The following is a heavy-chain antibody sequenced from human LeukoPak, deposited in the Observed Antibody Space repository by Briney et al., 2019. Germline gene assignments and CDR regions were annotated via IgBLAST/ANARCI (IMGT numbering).Heavy chain of an antibody. CDR3: ARELYYYDSSGYWSRPFDY. CDR2: ISYDGSNK. CDR1: GFTFSSYA. J-gene: IGHJ4*02. D-gene: IGHD3-22*01. Sequence: GGSLRLSCAASGFTFSSYAMHWVRQAPGKGLEWVAVISYDGSNKYYADSVKGRFTISRDNSKNTLYLQMNSLRAEDTAVYYCARELYYYDSSGYWSRPFDYWGQGTLATVSS. V-gene: IGHV3-30-3*01.